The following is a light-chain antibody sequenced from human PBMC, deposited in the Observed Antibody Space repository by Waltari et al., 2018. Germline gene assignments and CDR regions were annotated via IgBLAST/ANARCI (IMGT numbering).Light chain of an antibody. V-gene: IGKV3D-20*01. CDR3: QQYGSSRYT. Sequence: EIVLTQSPATLSLSPGERATLSCGARQSVSSSYLAWYQQKPGLAPRLLIYDASSRATGIPDRFSGSGSGTDFTLTISRLEPEDFAVYYCQQYGSSRYTFGQGTKLEIK. CDR1: QSVSSSY. CDR2: DAS. J-gene: IGKJ2*01.